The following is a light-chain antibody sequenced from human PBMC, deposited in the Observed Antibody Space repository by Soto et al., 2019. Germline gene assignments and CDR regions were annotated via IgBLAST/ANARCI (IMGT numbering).Light chain of an antibody. CDR3: CSYVGATTYV. V-gene: IGLV2-23*01. CDR2: EGI. CDR1: SSTVGGFNV. Sequence: QSALTQPASVSGSPGQSITISCTGTSSTVGGFNVVSWYQQHPGKAPKVIIYEGIKRPSGVSNRFSGSNSGSTASLTISGLPAEDEADYYCCSYVGATTYVFGTGTKLTVL. J-gene: IGLJ1*01.